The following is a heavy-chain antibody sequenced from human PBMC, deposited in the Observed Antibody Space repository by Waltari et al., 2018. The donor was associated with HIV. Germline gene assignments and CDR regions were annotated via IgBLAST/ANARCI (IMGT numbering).Heavy chain of an antibody. J-gene: IGHJ6*02. V-gene: IGHV3-21*01. CDR3: ARGPRATVVIPSYYYYGMDV. CDR2: IRSSSSYI. D-gene: IGHD4-17*01. CDR1: GFTFSSYS. Sequence: EVQLVESGGGLVKPGGSMRLSCAASGFTFSSYSMNWVRQAPGKGREWVSSIRSSSSYIYYADSVKGRFTIARDNAKDSLYLQMNSLGAEDTAVYYCARGPRATVVIPSYYYYGMDVWGQGTTVTVSS.